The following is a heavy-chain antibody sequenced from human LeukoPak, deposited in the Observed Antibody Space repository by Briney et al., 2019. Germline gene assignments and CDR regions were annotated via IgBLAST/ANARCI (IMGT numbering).Heavy chain of an antibody. CDR2: ISAYNGNT. V-gene: IGHV1-18*04. CDR3: ARDLRIAVAGRVFDY. CDR1: GYTFTSYS. D-gene: IGHD6-19*01. Sequence: ASVKVSCKASGYTFTSYSISWVRQAPGRGLEWMGWISAYNGNTNYAQKLQGRVTMTTDTSTSTAYMELRSLRSDDTAVYYCARDLRIAVAGRVFDYWGQGTLVTVSS. J-gene: IGHJ4*02.